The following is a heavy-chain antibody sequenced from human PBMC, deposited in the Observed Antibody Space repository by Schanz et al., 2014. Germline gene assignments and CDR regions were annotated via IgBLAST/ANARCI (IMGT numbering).Heavy chain of an antibody. CDR1: GFMFSSYG. Sequence: QVQLVESGGGVVQPGRSLRLSCAASGFMFSSYGMHWVRQAPGKGLNWVGVISYDGSQKSYASSVKGRYTISRDNSKNALYPQMNSLRAEDAAVYYGAKSQGSSFDSWGQGTLVTVSS. CDR3: AKSQGSSFDS. J-gene: IGHJ4*02. V-gene: IGHV3-30*18. CDR2: ISYDGSQK. D-gene: IGHD6-13*01.